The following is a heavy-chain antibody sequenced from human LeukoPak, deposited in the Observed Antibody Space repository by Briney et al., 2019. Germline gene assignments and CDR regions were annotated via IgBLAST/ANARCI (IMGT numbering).Heavy chain of an antibody. CDR2: IYSGGST. J-gene: IGHJ3*02. Sequence: PGGSLRLSCAASGFTVSSNYMSWVRQAPGKGLEWVSVIYSGGSTNYADSVKGRFTISRDNSKNTLYLQMNSLRAEDTAVHYCASGRLGYCTNGVCYDAFDIWGQGTMVTVSS. V-gene: IGHV3-53*01. CDR3: ASGRLGYCTNGVCYDAFDI. CDR1: GFTVSSNY. D-gene: IGHD2-8*01.